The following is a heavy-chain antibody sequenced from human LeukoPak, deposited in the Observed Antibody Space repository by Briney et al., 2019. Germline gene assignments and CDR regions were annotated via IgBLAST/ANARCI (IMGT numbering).Heavy chain of an antibody. Sequence: SETLSLTCTVSGGSISSYYWSWIRQPPGKGLEWIGYIYTSGSTNYNPSLKSRVTISVDTSKNQFSLKLSSVTAADTAVYYCARHSRAGLTDFDYWGQGTLVTVSS. CDR1: GGSISSYY. CDR2: IYTSGST. D-gene: IGHD5-24*01. V-gene: IGHV4-4*09. J-gene: IGHJ4*02. CDR3: ARHSRAGLTDFDY.